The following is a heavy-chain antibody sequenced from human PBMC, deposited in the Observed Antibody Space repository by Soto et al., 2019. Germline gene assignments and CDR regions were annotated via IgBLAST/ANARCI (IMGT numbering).Heavy chain of an antibody. Sequence: SETLSLTCTVSGGSISSSSNHWCWIRQPPGKGLECIGNIYYSENTYYNPSLKSRVTISVDTSKNQFSLRLTSVTAADTAVYYCATHPPYGPLDHWGQGTLVTVSS. V-gene: IGHV4-39*01. J-gene: IGHJ4*02. CDR2: IYYSENT. D-gene: IGHD4-17*01. CDR3: ATHPPYGPLDH. CDR1: GGSISSSSNH.